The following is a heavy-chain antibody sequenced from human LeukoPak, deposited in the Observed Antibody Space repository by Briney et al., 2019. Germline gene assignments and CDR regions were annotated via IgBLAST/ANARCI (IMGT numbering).Heavy chain of an antibody. CDR2: ISYDGSNK. V-gene: IGHV3-30*04. D-gene: IGHD6-19*01. Sequence: PGGSLRLSCAASGFTFSSYAMHWVRQAPGKGLEWVAVISYDGSNKYYADSVKGRFTISRDNAKNSLYLQMNSLRAEDTALYYCAKDLDGRPPGEQWLGFDYWGQGTLVTVSS. CDR1: GFTFSSYA. J-gene: IGHJ4*02. CDR3: AKDLDGRPPGEQWLGFDY.